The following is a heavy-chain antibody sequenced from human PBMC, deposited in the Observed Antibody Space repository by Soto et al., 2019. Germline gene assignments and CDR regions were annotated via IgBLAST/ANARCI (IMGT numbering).Heavy chain of an antibody. CDR1: GGSFSGYY. CDR3: ARDTRDWGSYRYYYYMDV. V-gene: IGHV4-34*01. Sequence: SETLSLTCAFYGGSFSGYYWIWIRQPPGKGLEWIGEINHSGSTNYNPSLKSRVTISVDTSKNQFSLKLSSVTAADTAVYYCARDTRDWGSYRYYYYMDVWGKGTTVTVSS. CDR2: INHSGST. D-gene: IGHD3-16*02. J-gene: IGHJ6*03.